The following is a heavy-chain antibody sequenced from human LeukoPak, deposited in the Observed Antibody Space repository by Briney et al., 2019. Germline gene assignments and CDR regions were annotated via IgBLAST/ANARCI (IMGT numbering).Heavy chain of an antibody. CDR2: ISSSSSYI. Sequence: GGSLRLSRAASGFTFSSYSMNWVRQAPGKGLEWLSSISSSSSYIYYADSVKGRFSIFRDNAKNSLYLQMNSLRAEGTAVYYCAGGSQQLVRGWYDRWGQGTLVTVSS. CDR1: GFTFSSYS. V-gene: IGHV3-21*01. D-gene: IGHD6-13*01. CDR3: AGGSQQLVRGWYDR. J-gene: IGHJ5*02.